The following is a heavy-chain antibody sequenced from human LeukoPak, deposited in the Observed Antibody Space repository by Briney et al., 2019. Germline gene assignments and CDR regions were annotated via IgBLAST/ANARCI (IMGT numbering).Heavy chain of an antibody. V-gene: IGHV3-23*01. CDR3: AKDLYAFDI. CDR1: GFTCSSYA. J-gene: IGHJ3*02. Sequence: GGSLRLSCAASGFTCSSYAMRWVPQAPGKGLEWVSAISGSSGSTYYADSVKGRLTISRDNSKNTLYLQMNSLRAEDTAVYYCAKDLYAFDIWGQGTMVTVSS. CDR2: ISGSSGST.